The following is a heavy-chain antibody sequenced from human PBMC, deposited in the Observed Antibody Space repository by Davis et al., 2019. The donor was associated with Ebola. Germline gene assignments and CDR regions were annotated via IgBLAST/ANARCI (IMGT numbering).Heavy chain of an antibody. Sequence: GESLKISCAASGFTFSSYWMSWVRQAPGKGLEWVANIKQDGSEKYYVDSVKGRFTISRDNAKNSLYLQMNSMRAEDTAVYYCARDPFKWNYPGYWFDPWGQGTLVTVSS. CDR3: ARDPFKWNYPGYWFDP. CDR1: GFTFSSYW. V-gene: IGHV3-7*01. D-gene: IGHD1-7*01. J-gene: IGHJ5*02. CDR2: IKQDGSEK.